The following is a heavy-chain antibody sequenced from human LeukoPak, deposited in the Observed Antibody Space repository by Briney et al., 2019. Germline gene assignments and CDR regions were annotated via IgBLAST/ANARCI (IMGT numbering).Heavy chain of an antibody. CDR3: ARDLRAASNWFDP. Sequence: SETLSLTCTVSGGSISSYYWSWIRQPPGKGLEWIGYIYYSGSTNYNPSLKSRVTLSVDTSKNQFSLKLSSVTAADTAVYYCARDLRAASNWFDPWGQGTLVTVSS. V-gene: IGHV4-59*01. D-gene: IGHD3-3*01. CDR2: IYYSGST. CDR1: GGSISSYY. J-gene: IGHJ5*02.